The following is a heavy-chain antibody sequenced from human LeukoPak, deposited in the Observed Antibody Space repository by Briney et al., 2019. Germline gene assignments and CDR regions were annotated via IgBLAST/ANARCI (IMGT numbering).Heavy chain of an antibody. CDR2: IYPGDSDT. D-gene: IGHD6-6*01. CDR1: GFTFISYW. Sequence: GESLQISFKGSGFTFISYWIGWVRQMPGKGLEWMGIIYPGDSDTRYSPSFQGQVTISADNSITTAYLQWSSLKASDTAMYYCARSAAARRGLYFDYWGQGTLVTISS. V-gene: IGHV5-51*01. CDR3: ARSAAARRGLYFDY. J-gene: IGHJ4*02.